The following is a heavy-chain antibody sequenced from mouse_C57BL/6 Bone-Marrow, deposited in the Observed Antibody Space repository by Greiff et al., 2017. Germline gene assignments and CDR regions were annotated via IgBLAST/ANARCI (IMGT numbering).Heavy chain of an antibody. V-gene: IGHV1-64*01. CDR3: AREKASYYSNYGGFAY. D-gene: IGHD2-5*01. J-gene: IGHJ3*01. Sequence: VQLQQPGAELVKPGASVKLSCKASGYTFTSYWMHWVKQRPGQGLEWIGMIHPNSGSTNYNEKFKSKATLTVDKSSSTAYMQLSSLTSEDSAVYYCAREKASYYSNYGGFAYWGQGTLVTVSA. CDR1: GYTFTSYW. CDR2: IHPNSGST.